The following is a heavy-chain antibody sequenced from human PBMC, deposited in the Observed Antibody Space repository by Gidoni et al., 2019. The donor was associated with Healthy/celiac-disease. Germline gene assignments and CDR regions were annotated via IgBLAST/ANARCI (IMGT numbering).Heavy chain of an antibody. D-gene: IGHD3-16*02. J-gene: IGHJ3*02. CDR3: AREGPMGVIVSAFDI. V-gene: IGHV3-74*01. CDR2: INSDGSST. CDR1: GFPFSSYW. Sequence: EVQLVESGGGLVQPGGSLRLSCAASGFPFSSYWMHWVRQAPGKGLVWVSRINSDGSSTSYADSVKGRFTISRDNAKNTLYLQMNSLRAEDTAVYYCAREGPMGVIVSAFDIWGQGTMVTVSS.